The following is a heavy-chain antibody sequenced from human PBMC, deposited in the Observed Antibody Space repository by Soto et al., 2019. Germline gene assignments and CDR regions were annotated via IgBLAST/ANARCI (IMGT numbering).Heavy chain of an antibody. Sequence: EVQLLESGGGLVQPGGSLRLSCAASGFTFSSTAMSWVRQAPGKGLEWVSVISSSGGITYSADSVKGRFTISRDNSKNTLYLQMNSLRAEDTAVYYWAKKGFGELSWFDPWGQGTLVTVSS. CDR1: GFTFSSTA. D-gene: IGHD3-10*01. CDR3: AKKGFGELSWFDP. J-gene: IGHJ5*02. V-gene: IGHV3-23*01. CDR2: ISSSGGIT.